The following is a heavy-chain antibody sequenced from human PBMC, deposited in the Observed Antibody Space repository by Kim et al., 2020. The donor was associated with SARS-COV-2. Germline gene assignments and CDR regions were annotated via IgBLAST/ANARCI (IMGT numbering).Heavy chain of an antibody. CDR1: GFSLTTSGMC. J-gene: IGHJ5*02. V-gene: IGHV2-70*11. D-gene: IGHD2-8*01. Sequence: SGPTLVKPTQTLTLTCTFSGFSLTTSGMCVSWVRQPPGRALEWLARIDWDDDKYYNTSLKTRLTISKDTPKNQVVLTMTNLDPVDTATYYCARTSGKGYCTTTTCLRGGWFDPWGQGTLVTVSS. CDR3: ARTSGKGYCTTTTCLRGGWFDP. CDR2: IDWDDDK.